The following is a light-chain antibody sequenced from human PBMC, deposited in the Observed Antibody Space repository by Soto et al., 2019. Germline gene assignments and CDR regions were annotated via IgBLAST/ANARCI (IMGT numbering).Light chain of an antibody. J-gene: IGLJ7*01. CDR3: QSYDSSLSGAV. Sequence: QSVLTQPPSVSGAPGQRVTISCTGSSYNIGAGYDVHWYQQLPGTAPKLLIYGNSNRPSGVPDRFSGSKSGTSASLAITGLQAEDEADYYCQSYDSSLSGAVFGGGTQLTGL. CDR1: SYNIGAGYD. V-gene: IGLV1-40*01. CDR2: GNS.